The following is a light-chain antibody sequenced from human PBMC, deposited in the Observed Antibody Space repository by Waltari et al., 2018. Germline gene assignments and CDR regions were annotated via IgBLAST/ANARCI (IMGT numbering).Light chain of an antibody. CDR3: QQYYSIPIT. CDR1: QSVLFSANNKNY. CDR2: WTY. Sequence: DIVMTQSPDSLAVSLGASATINCKSSQSVLFSANNKNYVAWYQQKPGQPPKLLIYWTYIRESGVPDRCSGSGSGTDFTLTIKSLQAEDVAVYYCQQYYSIPITFGGGTKVEIK. J-gene: IGKJ4*01. V-gene: IGKV4-1*01.